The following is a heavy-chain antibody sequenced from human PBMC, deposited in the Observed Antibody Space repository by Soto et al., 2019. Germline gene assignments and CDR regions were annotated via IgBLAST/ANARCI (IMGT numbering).Heavy chain of an antibody. CDR1: GYTFTSYG. Sequence: QVQLVQSGAEVKKPGASVKVSCKASGYTFTSYGISWVRQAPGQGLEWMGWISAYNGNTNYAQKLQGRVTMTTDTSTRTGYMEVRSLRSDDTAVYYCARVKVSDWRNWFAPWGQGTLVTVSS. D-gene: IGHD6-19*01. CDR3: ARVKVSDWRNWFAP. J-gene: IGHJ5*02. V-gene: IGHV1-18*01. CDR2: ISAYNGNT.